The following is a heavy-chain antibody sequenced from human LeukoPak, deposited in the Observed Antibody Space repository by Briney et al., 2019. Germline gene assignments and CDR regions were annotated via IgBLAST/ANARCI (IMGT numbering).Heavy chain of an antibody. D-gene: IGHD5-24*01. Sequence: PGGPLRLSCTASGFTFGDYAMSWVRQAPGKGLEWVGFIRSKAYGGTTEYAASVKGRFTISRDDSKSIAYLQMNSLKTEDTAVYYCTRFRWLQHPFDYWGQGTLVTVSS. V-gene: IGHV3-49*04. CDR3: TRFRWLQHPFDY. J-gene: IGHJ4*02. CDR1: GFTFGDYA. CDR2: IRSKAYGGTT.